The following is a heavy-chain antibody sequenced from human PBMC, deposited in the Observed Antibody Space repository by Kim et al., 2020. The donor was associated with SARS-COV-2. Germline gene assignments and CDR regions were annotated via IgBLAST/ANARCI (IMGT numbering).Heavy chain of an antibody. J-gene: IGHJ6*02. CDR3: ARDPGSSYYYYYGMDV. D-gene: IGHD1-1*01. V-gene: IGHV4-59*01. CDR1: GGSIDSYY. CDR2: VYYGGNT. Sequence: SETLSLTCTVSGGSIDSYYWSWVWQPPGKELEWIGCVYYGGNTKYNPSLRSRVTISVDTSKNQFSLRLSSVTAADTAVYYCARDPGSSYYYYYGMDVWGQGTTVTVSS.